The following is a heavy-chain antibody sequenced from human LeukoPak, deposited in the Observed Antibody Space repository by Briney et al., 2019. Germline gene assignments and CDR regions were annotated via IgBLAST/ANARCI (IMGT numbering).Heavy chain of an antibody. CDR3: ARDLSSSWHTPTGY. Sequence: GGSLRLSCAASGFTFSSYSMNWVRQAPGKGLEWASSISSSSSYIYYADSVKGRFTISRDNAKNSLYLQMNSLRAEDTAVYYCARDLSSSWHTPTGYWGQGTLVTVSS. J-gene: IGHJ4*02. CDR1: GFTFSSYS. V-gene: IGHV3-21*01. D-gene: IGHD6-13*01. CDR2: ISSSSSYI.